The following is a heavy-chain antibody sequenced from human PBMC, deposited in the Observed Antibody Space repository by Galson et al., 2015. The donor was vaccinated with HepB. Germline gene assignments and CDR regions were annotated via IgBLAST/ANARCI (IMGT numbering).Heavy chain of an antibody. D-gene: IGHD2-2*01. CDR1: GYTLIELS. Sequence: SVKVSCKVSGYTLIELSIHWVRQAAGKGPEWMGGFDPKDGKIIYAQRFRDRITLTEEPSTVTAYMELSSLRSEDTAVYYCSTLPLCFNTTCSRRGFESWGQGALVTVSS. CDR2: FDPKDGKI. CDR3: STLPLCFNTTCSRRGFES. J-gene: IGHJ4*02. V-gene: IGHV1-24*01.